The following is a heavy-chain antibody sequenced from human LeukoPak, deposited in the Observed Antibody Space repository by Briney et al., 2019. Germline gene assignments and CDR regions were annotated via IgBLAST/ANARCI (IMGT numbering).Heavy chain of an antibody. Sequence: GGSLRLSCAASGFTFSSYRMNWVRQAPGKGLEWVSSISSSSSYIYYADSVKGRFTISRDNAKNSLYLQMNSLRAEDTAVYYCASPEISIAVADTGFDYWGQGTLVTVSS. CDR1: GFTFSSYR. CDR3: ASPEISIAVADTGFDY. V-gene: IGHV3-21*01. D-gene: IGHD6-19*01. CDR2: ISSSSSYI. J-gene: IGHJ4*02.